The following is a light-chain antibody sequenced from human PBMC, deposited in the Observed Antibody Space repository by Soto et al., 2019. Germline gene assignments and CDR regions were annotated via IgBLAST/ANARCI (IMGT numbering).Light chain of an antibody. Sequence: DIQMTQSPSSLSASVGDRVTITCRASQGIRDALGWYQQKPGKVPKRLIYSASSLPRGVPSRFSGSGSETEFTLTINSLQPEDFATYYCLQHSDYPFTFGQGTRLEI. CDR3: LQHSDYPFT. J-gene: IGKJ2*01. CDR1: QGIRDA. CDR2: SAS. V-gene: IGKV1-17*01.